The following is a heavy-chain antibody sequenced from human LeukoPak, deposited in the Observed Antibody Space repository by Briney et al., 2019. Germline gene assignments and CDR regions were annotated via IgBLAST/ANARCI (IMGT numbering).Heavy chain of an antibody. CDR3: ATTTLGGSYPFDY. J-gene: IGHJ4*02. CDR2: ISYGGSNK. CDR1: GFTFSSYA. D-gene: IGHD1-26*01. Sequence: GRSLRLSCAASGFTFSSYAMHWVRQAPGKGLEWVAVISYGGSNKYYADSVKGRFTISRDNSKNTLYLQMNSLRAEDTAVYYCATTTLGGSYPFDYWGQGTLVTVSS. V-gene: IGHV3-30-3*01.